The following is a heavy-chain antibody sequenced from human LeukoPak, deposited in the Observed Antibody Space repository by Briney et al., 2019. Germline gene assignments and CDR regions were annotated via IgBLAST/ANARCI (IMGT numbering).Heavy chain of an antibody. CDR3: ARDLGTSGWHTFDY. J-gene: IGHJ4*02. CDR1: GDSVSSNNGA. CDR2: TYYRSKWYS. V-gene: IGHV6-1*01. Sequence: SQNLSLTCGISGDSVSSNNGAWNWIRLSPSRGLEWLGRTYYRSKWYSDYAASVQGRITINADTSKNQFSLQLYSVTPEDTAVYYCARDLGTSGWHTFDYWGQGTLVTVSS. D-gene: IGHD6-19*01.